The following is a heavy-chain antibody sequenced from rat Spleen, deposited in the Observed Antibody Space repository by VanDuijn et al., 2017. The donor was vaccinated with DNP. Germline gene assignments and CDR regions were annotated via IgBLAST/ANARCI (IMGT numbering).Heavy chain of an antibody. CDR3: TRDGPPYYGVPFDY. V-gene: IGHV5-31*01. J-gene: IGHJ2*01. D-gene: IGHD1-7*01. CDR2: ITKTGDTT. Sequence: EVQLVESGGGPVQPGRSLKLSCVASGFIFSNYWMTWIRQAPGKGLEWVASITKTGDTTYYSDSVQGRFSISRDNAESTLYLQVNSLRSEDTATYYCTRDGPPYYGVPFDYWGQGVMVTVSS. CDR1: GFIFSNYW.